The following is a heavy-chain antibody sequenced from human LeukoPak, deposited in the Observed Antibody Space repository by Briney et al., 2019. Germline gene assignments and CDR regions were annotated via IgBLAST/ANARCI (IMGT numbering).Heavy chain of an antibody. J-gene: IGHJ4*02. V-gene: IGHV1-3*01. Sequence: KFQGRVTITRDTSASTAYMELSSLRSEDTAVYYCAGEGLDDGYELGIFDYWGQGTLVTVSS. CDR3: AGEGLDDGYELGIFDY. D-gene: IGHD5-12*01.